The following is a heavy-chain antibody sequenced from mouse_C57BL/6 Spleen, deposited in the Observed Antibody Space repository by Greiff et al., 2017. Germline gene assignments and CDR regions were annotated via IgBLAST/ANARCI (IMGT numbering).Heavy chain of an antibody. CDR2: IYPGDGDT. V-gene: IGHV1-82*01. CDR3: APYGSSGAY. D-gene: IGHD1-1*01. J-gene: IGHJ3*01. CDR1: GYAFSSSW. Sequence: VQLQQSGPELVKPGASVKISCKASGYAFSSSWMNWVKQRPGKGLEWIGRIYPGDGDTNYNGKFKGKATLTADKSSSTAYMPLSSLTSEDSAVYFCAPYGSSGAYWGQGTLVTVSA.